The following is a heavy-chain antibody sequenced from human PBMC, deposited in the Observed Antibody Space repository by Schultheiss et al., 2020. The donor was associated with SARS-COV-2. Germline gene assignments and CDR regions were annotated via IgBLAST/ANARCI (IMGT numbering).Heavy chain of an antibody. J-gene: IGHJ6*03. V-gene: IGHV1-18*01. D-gene: IGHD6-13*01. Sequence: ASVKVSCKASGYTFTSYGISWVRQAPGQGLEWMGWISAYNGNTNYAQKLQGRVTMTTDTSTSTAYMELSRLRSDDTAVYYCAREEQQLAVDYYYYYMDVWGKGTTVTVSS. CDR2: ISAYNGNT. CDR1: GYTFTSYG. CDR3: AREEQQLAVDYYYYYMDV.